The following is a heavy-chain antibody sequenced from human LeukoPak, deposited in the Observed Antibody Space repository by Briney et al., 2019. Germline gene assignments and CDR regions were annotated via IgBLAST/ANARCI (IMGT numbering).Heavy chain of an antibody. CDR1: GGSISSYY. Sequence: KSSETLSLTCTVSGGSISSYYWSWIRQPPGKGLEWIGYIYYSGSTNYNPSLKSRVTISVDTSKNQFSLKLSSVTAADTAVYYCARHTPPPRGTVTNFDYWGQGTLVTASS. J-gene: IGHJ4*02. CDR2: IYYSGST. D-gene: IGHD4-17*01. V-gene: IGHV4-59*08. CDR3: ARHTPPPRGTVTNFDY.